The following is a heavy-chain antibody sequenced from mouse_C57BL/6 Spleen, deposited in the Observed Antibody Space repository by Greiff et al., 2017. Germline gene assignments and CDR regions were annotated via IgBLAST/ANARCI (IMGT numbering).Heavy chain of an antibody. CDR2: FHPDNGDT. Sequence: QVQLQQSGAELVKPGASVKLSCKASGYTFTTYPIHWVKQNPGKSLEWIGSFHPDNGDTKYNAKFKGKATLTAEKSSSTVYLELSRLTSDDSAVYYCARGNTRVSWDYFDDWGKETTLTVSS. D-gene: IGHD2-1*01. CDR1: GYTFTTYP. V-gene: IGHV1-47*01. J-gene: IGHJ2*01. CDR3: ARGNTRVSWDYFDD.